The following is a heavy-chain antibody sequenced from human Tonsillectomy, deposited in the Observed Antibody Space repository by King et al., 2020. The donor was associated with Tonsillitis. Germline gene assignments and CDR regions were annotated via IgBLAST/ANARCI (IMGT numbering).Heavy chain of an antibody. J-gene: IGHJ4*02. CDR1: GFTFRSYA. CDR2: ISGSGGSR. Sequence: VQLVESGGGLVQPGGSLRLSCAASGFTFRSYAMSWVGEAPGKGLEWVSDISGSGGSRYYADNVEGRFTISRDNSKNTLHLQMNSMRAEDTAVYYCAKGASVRRDGYNFDYCGQGALGTVSS. CDR3: AKGASVRRDGYNFDY. V-gene: IGHV3-23*04. D-gene: IGHD5-24*01.